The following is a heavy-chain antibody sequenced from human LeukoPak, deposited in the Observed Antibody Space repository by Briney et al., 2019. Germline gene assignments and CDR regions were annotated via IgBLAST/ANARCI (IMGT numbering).Heavy chain of an antibody. CDR3: ARSNSSSWYYVFDY. CDR1: GGSISSHY. CDR2: IYYSGST. D-gene: IGHD6-13*01. Sequence: PSETLSLTCTVSGGSISSHYWSWIRQPPGKGLEWIGYIYYSGSTSYNPSLKSRVTISVDTSKNQFSLKLSSVTAADTAVYYCARSNSSSWYYVFDYWGQGTLVTVSS. V-gene: IGHV4-59*11. J-gene: IGHJ4*02.